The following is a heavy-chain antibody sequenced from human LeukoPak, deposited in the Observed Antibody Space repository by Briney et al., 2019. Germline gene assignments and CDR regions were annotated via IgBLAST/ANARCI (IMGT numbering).Heavy chain of an antibody. CDR2: ISYDGSNK. CDR3: AKDFWATVTTLYYYYGMDV. V-gene: IGHV3-30-3*01. Sequence: GGSLRLSCAASGFTFSSYAMHWVRQAPGKGLEWVAVISYDGSNKYYADSVKGRFTISRDNSKNTLYLQMNSLRAEDTAVYYCAKDFWATVTTLYYYYGMDVWGQGTTVTVSS. J-gene: IGHJ6*02. CDR1: GFTFSSYA. D-gene: IGHD4-11*01.